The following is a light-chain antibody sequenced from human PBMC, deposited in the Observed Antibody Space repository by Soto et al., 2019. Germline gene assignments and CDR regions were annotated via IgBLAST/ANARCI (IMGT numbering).Light chain of an antibody. J-gene: IGLJ3*02. CDR3: GTWDSSLSALYWV. CDR1: SSNIGNNY. V-gene: IGLV1-51*02. CDR2: ENN. Sequence: QSVLTQPPSVSAAPGQTVTISCSGSSSNIGNNYVSWYQQLPGTAPKLLIYENNKRPSGIPDRFSGSKSGTSATLGITGLQTGDEADYYCGTWDSSLSALYWVFGGGTKLTVL.